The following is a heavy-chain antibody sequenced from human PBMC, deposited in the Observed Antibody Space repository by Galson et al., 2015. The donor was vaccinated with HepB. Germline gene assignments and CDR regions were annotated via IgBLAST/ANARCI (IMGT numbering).Heavy chain of an antibody. Sequence: SLRLSCAASGFTFSDYYMSWIRQAPGKGLEWVSYISSSSSYTNYADSVKGRFTISRDNAKNSLYLQMNSLRAEDTAVYYCTRDNSYCSGGSCYMVYAFDIWGQGTMVTVSS. J-gene: IGHJ3*02. V-gene: IGHV3-11*06. CDR1: GFTFSDYY. D-gene: IGHD2-15*01. CDR3: TRDNSYCSGGSCYMVYAFDI. CDR2: ISSSSSYT.